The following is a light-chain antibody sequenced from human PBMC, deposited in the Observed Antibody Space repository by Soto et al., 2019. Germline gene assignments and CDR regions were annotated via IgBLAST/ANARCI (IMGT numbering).Light chain of an antibody. V-gene: IGKV3-20*01. CDR1: QSVSSNY. CDR2: AAS. J-gene: IGKJ1*01. CDR3: QQYGSEPWT. Sequence: EIVLTQSPGTLSLSPGKRATISRRASQSVSSNYLAWYQQKRGQAPRLLIYAASNRARGIPDRFGGSGSGTDFTLTVSRLEPEDFAVYYCQQYGSEPWTFGQGTKV.